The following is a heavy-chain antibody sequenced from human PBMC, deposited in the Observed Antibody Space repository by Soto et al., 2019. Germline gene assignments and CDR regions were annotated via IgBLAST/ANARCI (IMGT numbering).Heavy chain of an antibody. Sequence: GGSLRLCCAASAFTFSNYTMHWVRQARGKGREWVALMSYDGSDKYYADAVKGRFTNSRDNSKNTLYSKIGSLRVEDKALHYCAVSAGSSQYRGQATLVTVSS. CDR3: AVSAGSSQY. J-gene: IGHJ1*01. V-gene: IGHV3-30*04. D-gene: IGHD1-26*01. CDR1: AFTFSNYT. CDR2: MSYDGSDK.